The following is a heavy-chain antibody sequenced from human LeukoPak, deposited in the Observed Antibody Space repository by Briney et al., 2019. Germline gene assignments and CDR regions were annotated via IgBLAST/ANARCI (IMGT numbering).Heavy chain of an antibody. CDR3: ARVGIGRSFDY. CDR2: ISAYNGNT. D-gene: IGHD7-27*01. V-gene: IGHV1-18*01. Sequence: GLXWMGWISAYNGNTNYAQKLQGRVTMTTDTSTSTAYMELRSLRSDDTAVYYCARVGIGRSFDYWGQGTLVTVSS. J-gene: IGHJ4*02.